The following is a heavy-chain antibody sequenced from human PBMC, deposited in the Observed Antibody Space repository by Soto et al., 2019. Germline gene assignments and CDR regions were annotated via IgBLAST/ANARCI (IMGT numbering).Heavy chain of an antibody. J-gene: IGHJ4*02. CDR2: VSYDGGTR. D-gene: IGHD3-16*01. V-gene: IGHV3-30-3*01. CDR3: AREEYNYDLGALDF. Sequence: QVQLVESGGGVVRAGRSLRLSCVASGFSFRTYAMQWVRQAPGKGLEWVAVVSYDGGTRFYADSVRGRFTISRDNSKSTLYLDIHSLTIEDTAVYYCAREEYNYDLGALDFWGRGALVAVSS. CDR1: GFSFRTYA.